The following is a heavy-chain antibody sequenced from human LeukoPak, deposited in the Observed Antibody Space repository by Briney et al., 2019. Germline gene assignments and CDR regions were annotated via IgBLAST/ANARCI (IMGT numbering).Heavy chain of an antibody. CDR1: GGSISIYY. Sequence: SETLSLTCTVSGGSISIYYWGWSRQPPGKGLKGMGYIYYDGSTSYNSSLKNRVTISLGTSKNQFSLQLSCVTAADTAVCYCARRRTPGLSGYMDVWGKGTTVTVSS. J-gene: IGHJ6*03. V-gene: IGHV4-59*08. D-gene: IGHD2-2*01. CDR3: ARRRTPGLSGYMDV. CDR2: IYYDGST.